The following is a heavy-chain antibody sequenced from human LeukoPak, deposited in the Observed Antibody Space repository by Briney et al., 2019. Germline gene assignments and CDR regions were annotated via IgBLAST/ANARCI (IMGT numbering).Heavy chain of an antibody. Sequence: EGSLRLSCAASGFTFSSYWMSWVRQAPGKGLEWVANIKQDGSEKYYVDSVKGRFTISRDNAKNSLYLQMNSLRAEDTAVYYCARENPERYCSGGSCYLYYFDYWGQGTLVTVSS. V-gene: IGHV3-7*01. J-gene: IGHJ4*02. D-gene: IGHD2-15*01. CDR2: IKQDGSEK. CDR3: ARENPERYCSGGSCYLYYFDY. CDR1: GFTFSSYW.